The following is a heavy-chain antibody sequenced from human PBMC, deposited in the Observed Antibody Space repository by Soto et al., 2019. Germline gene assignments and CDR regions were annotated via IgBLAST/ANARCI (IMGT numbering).Heavy chain of an antibody. CDR2: IRSKAYGGTT. D-gene: IGHD1-26*01. J-gene: IGHJ4*02. Sequence: GGSLRLSCTASGFTFGYYAMSWFRQAPGKGLEWVGFIRSKAYGGTTEYAASVKGRFTISRDDSKSIAYLQMNSLKTEDTAVYYCTRGPIVGATPADYWGQGTLVTVSS. CDR3: TRGPIVGATPADY. CDR1: GFTFGYYA. V-gene: IGHV3-49*03.